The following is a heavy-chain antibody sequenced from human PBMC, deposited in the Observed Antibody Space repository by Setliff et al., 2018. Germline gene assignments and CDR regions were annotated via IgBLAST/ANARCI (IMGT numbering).Heavy chain of an antibody. J-gene: IGHJ5*02. CDR1: GGSFSGYY. CDR2: INHRGTT. Sequence: SETLSLTCAVYGGSFSGYYWNWIRQAPGKGLEWIGEINHRGTTSYTPSLKGRVTISVDTSKNLFSLKLSSVTAADTAVYFCARGPRFDYESPTCRRRFDPWGQGTAVTVSS. V-gene: IGHV4-34*01. D-gene: IGHD3-22*01. CDR3: ARGPRFDYESPTCRRRFDP.